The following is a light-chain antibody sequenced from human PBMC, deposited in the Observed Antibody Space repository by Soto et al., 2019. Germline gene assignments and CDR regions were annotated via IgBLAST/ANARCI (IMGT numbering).Light chain of an antibody. Sequence: QSVLTQPASVSGSPGQSITISCTGTSSDVGGYNYVSWYQQHPGKAPKLMIYEVSNRPSGVSNRFSGSKSGNTASLTISGLQAEDEADYYCSSYTSSILWVFGGGTKVTVL. CDR3: SSYTSSILWV. CDR1: SSDVGGYNY. V-gene: IGLV2-14*01. J-gene: IGLJ3*02. CDR2: EVS.